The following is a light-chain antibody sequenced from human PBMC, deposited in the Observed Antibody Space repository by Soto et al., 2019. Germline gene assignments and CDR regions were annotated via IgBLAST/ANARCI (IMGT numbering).Light chain of an antibody. J-gene: IGKJ4*01. V-gene: IGKV3-20*01. Sequence: EIVLTQSPGTLSLSPGERATLSCRASQSVSSSYLAWYQQKPGQAPRLLIYGASNRATGIPDRFSGSRSGTDFTLTISRLQAEDVAVYYCQQYYSSPLTFGGGTKVEIK. CDR1: QSVSSSY. CDR3: QQYYSSPLT. CDR2: GAS.